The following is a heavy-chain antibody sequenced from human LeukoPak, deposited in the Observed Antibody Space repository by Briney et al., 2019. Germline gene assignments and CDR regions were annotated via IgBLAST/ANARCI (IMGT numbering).Heavy chain of an antibody. D-gene: IGHD3-22*01. CDR1: GYTFTVYY. CDR2: INPNSGGT. V-gene: IGHV1-2*02. Sequence: GASVTVSCTSSGYTFTVYYMHWVRQAPGQGLEWMGWINPNSGGTNYAQKFQGRVTMTRDTSISTAYMELSRLRSDDTAVYYCARARSKIVVVTNDAFDIWGQGTMVTVSS. J-gene: IGHJ3*02. CDR3: ARARSKIVVVTNDAFDI.